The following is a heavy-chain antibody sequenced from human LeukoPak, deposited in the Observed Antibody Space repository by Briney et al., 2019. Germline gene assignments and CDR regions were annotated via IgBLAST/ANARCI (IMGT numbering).Heavy chain of an antibody. D-gene: IGHD2-2*02. CDR1: GFTFSSYA. Sequence: GGSLRLSCAASGFTFSSYAMHWVRQAPGKGLEWVAVISYDGSNKYYADSVKGRFTISRDNSKNTLYLQINSLRAEDTAVYYCARAGVPAAIRATGWFDPWGQGTLVTVSS. J-gene: IGHJ5*02. V-gene: IGHV3-30*01. CDR3: ARAGVPAAIRATGWFDP. CDR2: ISYDGSNK.